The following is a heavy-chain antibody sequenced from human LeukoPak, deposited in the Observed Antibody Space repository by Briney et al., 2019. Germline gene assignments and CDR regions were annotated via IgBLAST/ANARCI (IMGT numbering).Heavy chain of an antibody. CDR1: GYTFTSYG. D-gene: IGHD3-22*01. Sequence: GASVKVSCKASGYTFTSYGISWVRQAPGQGLEWMGWISAYNGNTNYAQKLQGRVTMTTDTSTSTAYMELRSLRSDDTAVYYCAFAKNYYDSSGYGVAFDIWGQGTMVTVSS. J-gene: IGHJ3*02. V-gene: IGHV1-18*01. CDR3: AFAKNYYDSSGYGVAFDI. CDR2: ISAYNGNT.